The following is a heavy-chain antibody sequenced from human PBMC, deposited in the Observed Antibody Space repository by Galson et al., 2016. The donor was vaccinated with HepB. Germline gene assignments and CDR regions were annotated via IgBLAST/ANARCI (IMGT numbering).Heavy chain of an antibody. J-gene: IGHJ4*02. CDR3: AREAGSYLDY. D-gene: IGHD1-26*01. Sequence: SLRLSCAASGFIFRTYWMSWVRQAPGKGLEWVSVIYSGGRTYYTDSVKGRFTISRDNSKNTLYLQMNSLRPEDTAVYYCAREAGSYLDYWGQGALVTVSS. V-gene: IGHV3-53*01. CDR1: GFIFRTYW. CDR2: IYSGGRT.